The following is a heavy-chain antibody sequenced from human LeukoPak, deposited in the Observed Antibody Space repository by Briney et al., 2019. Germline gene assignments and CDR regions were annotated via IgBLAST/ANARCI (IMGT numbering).Heavy chain of an antibody. Sequence: PSETLSLTCTVSGGPISYYYWSWIREPAGKGLEWIGRIYTTGSTDYNPSLKSRVTMSVDTSKNQFSLKLSSVTAADTAVYYCARGPPPDFDCWGRGTLVTVS. CDR2: IYTTGST. J-gene: IGHJ4*02. CDR3: ARGPPPDFDC. V-gene: IGHV4-4*07. CDR1: GGPISYYY.